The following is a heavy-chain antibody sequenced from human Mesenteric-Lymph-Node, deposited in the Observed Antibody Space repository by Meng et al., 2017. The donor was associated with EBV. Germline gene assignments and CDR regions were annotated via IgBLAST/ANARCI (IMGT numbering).Heavy chain of an antibody. D-gene: IGHD6-19*01. V-gene: IGHV1-2*06. CDR2: IRPNSGGT. CDR3: AKDGVEPVAAY. J-gene: IGHJ4*02. Sequence: VKMGQVGVKVKKAGASMTVSCKASGSTFTTYGSTWGRQAPGRGLEWMGRIRPNSGGTHYAETFQGRVTMTRDTSISTVYMELSRLRSDDTAIYYCAKDGVEPVAAYWGQGTLVTVSS. CDR1: GSTFTTYG.